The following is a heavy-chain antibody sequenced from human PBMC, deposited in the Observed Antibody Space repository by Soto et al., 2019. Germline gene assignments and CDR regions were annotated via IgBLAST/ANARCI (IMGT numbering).Heavy chain of an antibody. CDR3: ARPRLKLELPPEAFDI. CDR1: GYTFTGDG. J-gene: IGHJ3*02. V-gene: IGHV1-18*01. CDR2: ISAYNGNT. D-gene: IGHD1-7*01. Sequence: ASVKVSCKASGYTFTGDGISWVRQAPGQGLEWMGWISAYNGNTNYAQKLQGRVTMTTDTSTSTAYMELRSLRSDDTAVYYCARPRLKLELPPEAFDIWGQGTMVTGS.